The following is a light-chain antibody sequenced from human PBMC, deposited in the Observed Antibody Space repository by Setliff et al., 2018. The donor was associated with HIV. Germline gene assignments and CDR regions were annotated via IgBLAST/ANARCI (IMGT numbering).Light chain of an antibody. Sequence: QSVLTQPASVSGSPGQSITISCTGTRSDVGAYNYVSWYQQHPDKAPKLLIYEVTNRPSGVSNRFSGSKSGDTASLTISGLQSEDEADYYCCSYAGTYTYIFGTGTKSPS. J-gene: IGLJ1*01. CDR2: EVT. V-gene: IGLV2-14*01. CDR1: RSDVGAYNY. CDR3: CSYAGTYTYI.